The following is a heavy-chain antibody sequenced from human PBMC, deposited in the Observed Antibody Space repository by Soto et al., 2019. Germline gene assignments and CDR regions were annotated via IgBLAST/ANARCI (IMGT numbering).Heavy chain of an antibody. CDR2: IIPISGAA. V-gene: IGHV1-69*06. CDR1: GGTFSNYV. J-gene: IGHJ4*02. Sequence: SVEVSCKASGGTFSNYVVNWVRQAPGQGLEWMGRIIPISGAANYAQKFQGRVTITADKSTSTSYMELSSLRSEDTAVYYCARDMTRTVVPYFDFWGQGTLVTVSS. D-gene: IGHD1-7*01. CDR3: ARDMTRTVVPYFDF.